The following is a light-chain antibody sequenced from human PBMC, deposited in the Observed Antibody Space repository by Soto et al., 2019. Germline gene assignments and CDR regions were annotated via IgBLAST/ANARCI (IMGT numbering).Light chain of an antibody. CDR2: GES. CDR3: QKYGSSPYT. CDR1: QSVSSRF. V-gene: IGKV3-20*01. Sequence: EIVLTQSPGTLSVSAGERATLSCRASQSVSSRFLAWYQQKTGQAPRLLMYGESNRATGIPDRLSGTGSGTDLNLTISRLEPEDFAVYYCQKYGSSPYTFGLGTKVDIK. J-gene: IGKJ2*01.